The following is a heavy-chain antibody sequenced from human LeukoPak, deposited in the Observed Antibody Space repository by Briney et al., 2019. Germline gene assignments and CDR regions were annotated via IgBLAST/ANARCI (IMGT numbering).Heavy chain of an antibody. J-gene: IGHJ4*02. CDR1: GFTVSSSY. Sequence: GGSLRLSCAASGFTVSSSYMSWVRQAPGKGLEWVSVFYSGGKTYYTDSVKGRFTISRDNSKNTLYLQMSSLRAEDTAVYYCVGRYCSSTSCPYYFDYWGQGTLVTVSS. V-gene: IGHV3-53*05. CDR2: FYSGGKT. D-gene: IGHD2-2*01. CDR3: VGRYCSSTSCPYYFDY.